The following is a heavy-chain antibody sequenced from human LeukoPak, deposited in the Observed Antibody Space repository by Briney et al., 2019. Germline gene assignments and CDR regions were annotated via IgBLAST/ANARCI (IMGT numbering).Heavy chain of an antibody. CDR1: GFTFSDYY. V-gene: IGHV3-11*01. CDR3: AGGRPPGPYYYMDV. Sequence: GGSLRLSCAASGFTFSDYYMSWIRQAPGKGLEWVSYISSSGSTIYYADSVKGRFTISRDNAKNSLYLQMNSLRAEDTAVYYCAGGRPPGPYYYMDVWGKGTTVTVSS. J-gene: IGHJ6*03. CDR2: ISSSGSTI.